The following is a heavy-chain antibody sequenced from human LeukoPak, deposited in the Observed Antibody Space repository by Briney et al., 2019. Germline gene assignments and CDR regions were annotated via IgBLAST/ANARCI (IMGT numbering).Heavy chain of an antibody. CDR2: IWYDGSNK. J-gene: IGHJ6*02. V-gene: IGHV3-33*01. CDR3: ARDGVSTVTSYGMDV. D-gene: IGHD4-11*01. Sequence: GSLRLSCAASGFTFSSYGMHWVRQAPGKELEWVAVIWYDGSNKYYADSVKGRFTISRDNSKNTLYLQMNSLRAEDTAVYYCARDGVSTVTSYGMDVWGQGTTVTVSS. CDR1: GFTFSSYG.